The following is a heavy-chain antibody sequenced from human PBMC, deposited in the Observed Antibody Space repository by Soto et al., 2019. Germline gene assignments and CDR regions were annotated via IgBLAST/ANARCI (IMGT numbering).Heavy chain of an antibody. J-gene: IGHJ4*02. CDR1: GFTFSSYE. CDR2: ISSSGSTI. D-gene: IGHD3-22*01. Sequence: GWSLRLSCAASGFTFSSYEMNLVRQAPGKGLEWVSYISSSGSTIYYADSVKGRFTISRDNAKKSLYLQMNSLRAEDTAVYYCASGIPDYYYDSSGPFEYWGQGTLVTVSS. CDR3: ASGIPDYYYDSSGPFEY. V-gene: IGHV3-48*03.